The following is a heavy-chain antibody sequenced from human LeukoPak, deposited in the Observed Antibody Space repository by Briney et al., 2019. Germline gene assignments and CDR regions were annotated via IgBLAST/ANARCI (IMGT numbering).Heavy chain of an antibody. CDR1: GFTFSSYA. J-gene: IGHJ4*02. D-gene: IGHD5-24*01. Sequence: GGSLRLSCAASGFTFSSYAMHWVRRAPGKGLEWVAVISYDGSNKYYADSVKGRFTISRDNSKNTLYLQMNSLRAEDTAVYYCARDQRDGYNFDYWGQGTLVTVSS. CDR2: ISYDGSNK. V-gene: IGHV3-30*04. CDR3: ARDQRDGYNFDY.